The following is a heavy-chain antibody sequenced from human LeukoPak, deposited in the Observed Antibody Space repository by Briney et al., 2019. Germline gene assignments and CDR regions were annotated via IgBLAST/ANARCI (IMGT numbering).Heavy chain of an antibody. CDR1: GYTFTSYG. CDR3: ARTSGYKWFDP. J-gene: IGHJ5*02. Sequence: ASVKVSCKASGYTFTSYGISWVRQAPGQGLEWMGWISAYNGNTNYAQKLQGRVTMTTDTSTSTVYMELSSLRSEDTAVYYCARTSGYKWFDPWGQGTRVTVSS. CDR2: ISAYNGNT. V-gene: IGHV1-18*01. D-gene: IGHD3-9*01.